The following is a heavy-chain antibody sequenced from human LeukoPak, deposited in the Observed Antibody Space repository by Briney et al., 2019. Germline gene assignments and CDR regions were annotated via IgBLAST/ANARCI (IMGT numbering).Heavy chain of an antibody. Sequence: GGSLRLSCAASGFTFSSYSMNWVRQAPGKGLEWVSYISSSSSTIYYADSVKGRFTISRDNAKNSLYLQMNSLRAEDTAVYYCARVPPDYNDLHDALDLWGQGTVVTVSS. V-gene: IGHV3-48*01. CDR3: ARVPPDYNDLHDALDL. CDR1: GFTFSSYS. J-gene: IGHJ3*01. CDR2: ISSSSSTI. D-gene: IGHD4-17*01.